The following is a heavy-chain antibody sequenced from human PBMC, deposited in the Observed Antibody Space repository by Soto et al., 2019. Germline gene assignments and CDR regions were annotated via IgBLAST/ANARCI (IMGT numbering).Heavy chain of an antibody. Sequence: EVQLVESGGGLVKPGGSLRLSCAASGFFFSSYTMNWVRQAPGKGLEWISSINSLSTLKYYADSLKGRCTISRDNAKNSLFLQIDSLRAEDTAIYYCARVLSGYARTSQRGSDVWGQGTTVTVSS. CDR3: ARVLSGYARTSQRGSDV. V-gene: IGHV3-21*01. J-gene: IGHJ6*02. D-gene: IGHD3-22*01. CDR1: GFFFSSYT. CDR2: INSLSTLK.